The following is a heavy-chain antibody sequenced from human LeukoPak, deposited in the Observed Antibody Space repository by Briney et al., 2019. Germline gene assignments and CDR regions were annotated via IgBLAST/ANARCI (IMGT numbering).Heavy chain of an antibody. V-gene: IGHV4-59*01. CDR2: IDYSGST. CDR1: GGSLHNYY. J-gene: IGHJ4*02. Sequence: SETLSLTCTVSGGSLHNYYWSWIRQPPGKGLEWIGYIDYSGSTNYNPSLKSRVTISVDTSQNQFSLKLSSVTAADTAVYYCARRRRGMIVVPFDYWGQGTLVTVSS. CDR3: ARRRRGMIVVPFDY. D-gene: IGHD3-22*01.